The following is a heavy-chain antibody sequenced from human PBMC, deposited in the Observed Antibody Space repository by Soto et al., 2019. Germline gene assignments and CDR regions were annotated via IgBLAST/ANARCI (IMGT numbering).Heavy chain of an antibody. V-gene: IGHV1-3*05. D-gene: IGHD3-16*02. Sequence: QVQLAQSGAEERKPGASVKVSCEATGYTFTAYAMHWVRQAPGQRLEWMGWIKPANGNTKYSQKFQGRLIITIDTSANTMYTELSSLTSEDTARYYWTRSAISPAGALIGAFVYWCQGNRVSVSS. CDR2: IKPANGNT. CDR3: TRSAISPAGALIGAFVY. CDR1: GYTFTAYA. J-gene: IGHJ4*02.